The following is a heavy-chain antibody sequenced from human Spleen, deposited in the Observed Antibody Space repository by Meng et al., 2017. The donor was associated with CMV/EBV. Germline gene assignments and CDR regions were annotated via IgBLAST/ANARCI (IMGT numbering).Heavy chain of an antibody. J-gene: IGHJ3*02. CDR3: ARDRLGASDSFDI. CDR1: GYTFGTDG. Sequence: ASVKVSCKASGYTFGTDGISWVRQAPGQGLEWMGWISTYNGDTYYAQKIQGRVTMTTDTSTNTAYMEVRSLRSDDTAVYYCARDRLGASDSFDIWGQGTMVTVSS. D-gene: IGHD3-16*01. CDR2: ISTYNGDT. V-gene: IGHV1-18*04.